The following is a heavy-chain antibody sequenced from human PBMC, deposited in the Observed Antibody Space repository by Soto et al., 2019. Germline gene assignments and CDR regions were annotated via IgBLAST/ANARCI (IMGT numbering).Heavy chain of an antibody. J-gene: IGHJ6*02. Sequence: SETLSLTCTVSGGSISSYYWSWIRQPPGKGLEWIGYIYYSGSTNYNPSLKSRVTISVDTSKNQFSLKLSSVTAADTAVYYCASERRAYYYYGMDVWGQGTTVTVSS. CDR3: ASERRAYYYYGMDV. CDR1: GGSISSYY. CDR2: IYYSGST. V-gene: IGHV4-59*01.